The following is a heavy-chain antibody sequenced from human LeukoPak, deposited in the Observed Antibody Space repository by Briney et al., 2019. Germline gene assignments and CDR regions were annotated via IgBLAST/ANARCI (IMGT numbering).Heavy chain of an antibody. V-gene: IGHV4-39*01. CDR3: ATHGGTTVVFDY. CDR2: IYYSGST. CDR1: GGSISSSNW. J-gene: IGHJ4*02. D-gene: IGHD4-23*01. Sequence: PSETLSLTCAVSGGSISSSNWWSWVRQPPGKGLEGFGSIYYSGSTYYNPSLKSRVTISVDTSKNQFSLKLSSVTAADTAVYYCATHGGTTVVFDYWGQGTLVTVSS.